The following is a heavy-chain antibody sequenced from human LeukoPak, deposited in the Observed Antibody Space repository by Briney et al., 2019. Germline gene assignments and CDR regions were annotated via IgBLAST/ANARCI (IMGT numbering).Heavy chain of an antibody. CDR1: GGSISSSSYY. CDR3: ARGRRGIVVVPAAKWHYYMDV. CDR2: IYYSGST. Sequence: SETLSLTYTVSGGSISSSSYYWGWIRQPPGKGLEWIGSIYYSGSTYYNPSLKSRVTISVDTSKNQFSLKLSSVTAADTAVYYCARGRRGIVVVPAAKWHYYMDVWGKGTTVTVSS. J-gene: IGHJ6*03. D-gene: IGHD2-2*01. V-gene: IGHV4-39*07.